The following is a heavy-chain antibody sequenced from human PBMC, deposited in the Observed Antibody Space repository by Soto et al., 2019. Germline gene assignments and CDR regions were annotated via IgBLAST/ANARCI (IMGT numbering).Heavy chain of an antibody. CDR2: ISYDGSNK. CDR3: STGTYDY. J-gene: IGHJ4*02. CDR1: GFTFSNYG. V-gene: IGHV3-30*03. Sequence: PGGSLRLSCAASGFTFSNYGIHWVRQAPGKGLEWVAVISYDGSNKYYADSVKGRFTISRDNSKNTVYLQMNSLRAEDTAVYYCSTGTYDYWGQGTLVTVS. D-gene: IGHD1-1*01.